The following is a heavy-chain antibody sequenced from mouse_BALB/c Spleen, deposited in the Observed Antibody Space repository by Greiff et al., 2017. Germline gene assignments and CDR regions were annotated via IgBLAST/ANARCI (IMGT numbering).Heavy chain of an antibody. CDR3: ARAYGSSYAMDY. CDR1: GYTFTDYA. J-gene: IGHJ4*01. Sequence: VMLVESGPELVRPGESVKISCKGSGYTFTDYAMHWVKQSHAKSLEWIGVISIYYDNTNYNQKFKGKATMTVDKSSSTAYMELARLTSEDSAIYYCARAYGSSYAMDYWGQGTSVTVSS. CDR2: ISIYYDNT. D-gene: IGHD1-1*01. V-gene: IGHV1-67*01.